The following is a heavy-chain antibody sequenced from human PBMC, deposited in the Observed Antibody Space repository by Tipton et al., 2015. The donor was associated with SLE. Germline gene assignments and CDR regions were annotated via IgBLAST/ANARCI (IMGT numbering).Heavy chain of an antibody. CDR2: IYYSGST. Sequence: TLSLTCTVSGGSISSSSYYWGWIRQPPGKGLEWIGSIYYSGSTYYNPSLKSRVTISVDTSKNQFSLKLSSVTAADTAVYYCARSRGIAAAEDYWGQGTLVTVSS. D-gene: IGHD6-13*01. CDR1: GGSISSSSYY. J-gene: IGHJ4*02. V-gene: IGHV4-39*07. CDR3: ARSRGIAAAEDY.